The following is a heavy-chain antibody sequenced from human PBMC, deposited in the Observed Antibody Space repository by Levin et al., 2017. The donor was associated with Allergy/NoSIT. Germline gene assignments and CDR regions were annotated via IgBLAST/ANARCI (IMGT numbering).Heavy chain of an antibody. D-gene: IGHD3-10*01. Sequence: SCAASGFTFSSYGMHWVRQAPGKGLEWVAVISYDGSNKYYADSVKGRFTISRDNSKNTLYLQMNSLRAEDTAVYYCAKDGSGSYYGWFDPWGQGTLVTVSS. CDR1: GFTFSSYG. CDR2: ISYDGSNK. CDR3: AKDGSGSYYGWFDP. J-gene: IGHJ5*02. V-gene: IGHV3-30*18.